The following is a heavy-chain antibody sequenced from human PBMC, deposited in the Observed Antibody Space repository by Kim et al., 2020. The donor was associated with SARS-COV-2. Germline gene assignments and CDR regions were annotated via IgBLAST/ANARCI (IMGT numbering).Heavy chain of an antibody. CDR1: GGSISSSSYY. D-gene: IGHD1-1*01. Sequence: SETLSLTCTVSGGSISSSSYYWGWIRQPPGKGLEWIGSIYYSGSTYYNPSLKSRVTISVDTSKNQFSLKLSSVTAADTAVYYCARQQLGWKVGYYGMDVWGQGTTVTVSS. CDR2: IYYSGST. V-gene: IGHV4-39*01. CDR3: ARQQLGWKVGYYGMDV. J-gene: IGHJ6*02.